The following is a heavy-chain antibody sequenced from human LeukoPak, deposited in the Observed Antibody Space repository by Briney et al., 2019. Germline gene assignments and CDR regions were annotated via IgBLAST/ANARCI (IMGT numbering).Heavy chain of an antibody. CDR1: GGSLSSSNW. Sequence: SETLSLTCAVSGGSLSSSNWWSGVRPPPGKGLEWIGEIYHSGRTKYNPSLKSRVTISVDKSKNQFSLKLSSVTAADTAVYYCAIQISAAAIHFGGQGTRVSVS. J-gene: IGHJ4*02. D-gene: IGHD6-13*01. V-gene: IGHV4-4*02. CDR3: AIQISAAAIHF. CDR2: IYHSGRT.